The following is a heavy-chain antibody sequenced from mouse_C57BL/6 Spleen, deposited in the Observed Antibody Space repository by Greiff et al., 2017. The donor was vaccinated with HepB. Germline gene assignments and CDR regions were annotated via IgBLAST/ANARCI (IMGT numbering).Heavy chain of an antibody. J-gene: IGHJ2*01. CDR2: IYPGDGDT. CDR1: GYAFSSYW. Sequence: VKLQESGAELVKPGASVKISCKASGYAFSSYWMNWVKQRPGKGLEWIGQIYPGDGDTNYKGKFKGKATLTADKSSSTAYLQLSSLTSEDSAVYFCARMNYGSSYFDYWGQGTTLTVSS. D-gene: IGHD1-1*01. V-gene: IGHV1-80*01. CDR3: ARMNYGSSYFDY.